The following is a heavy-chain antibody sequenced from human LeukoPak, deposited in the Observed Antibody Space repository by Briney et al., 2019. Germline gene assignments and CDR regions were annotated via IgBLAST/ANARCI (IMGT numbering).Heavy chain of an antibody. CDR2: ISPNSGET. J-gene: IGHJ4*02. D-gene: IGHD1-1*01. CDR3: ARDGNFDY. V-gene: IGHV1-2*02. Sequence: ASVKVSCMASGYTFTDYYMHWVRQAPGQGPEWMGWISPNSGETSYAQKFQGRVTMTRDTSIRTVYMEVNSLRPDDTAVFYCARDGNFDYWGQGTLVTVSS. CDR1: GYTFTDYY.